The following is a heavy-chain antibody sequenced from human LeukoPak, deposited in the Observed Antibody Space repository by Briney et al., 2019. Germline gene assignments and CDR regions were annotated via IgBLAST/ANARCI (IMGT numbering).Heavy chain of an antibody. J-gene: IGHJ4*02. CDR2: IKSKTDGVTT. CDR3: TTAFQTTVREGAKFDY. V-gene: IGHV3-15*01. Sequence: GGSLRLSCVASGITFSNAWMSWVRQAPGKGLEWVGRIKSKTDGVTTDYAAPVKGRFTISRDDSKNTLYLQMNSLKTEDTAVYSCTTAFQTTVREGAKFDYWGQGTLVTVSS. D-gene: IGHD4-17*01. CDR1: GITFSNAW.